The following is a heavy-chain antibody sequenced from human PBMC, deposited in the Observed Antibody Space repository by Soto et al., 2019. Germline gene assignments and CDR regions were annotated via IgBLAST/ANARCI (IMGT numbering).Heavy chain of an antibody. CDR3: ARVDLRLGELSLTYYYGMDV. CDR2: IYYSGST. V-gene: IGHV4-31*03. Sequence: TLSLTCTVSGGSISCGGYYWSWIRQHPGKGLEWIGYIYYSGSTYYNPSLKSRVTISVDTSKNQFSLKLSSVTAADTAVYYCARVDLRLGELSLTYYYGMDVWGQGTTVTVSS. CDR1: GGSISCGGYY. J-gene: IGHJ6*02. D-gene: IGHD3-16*02.